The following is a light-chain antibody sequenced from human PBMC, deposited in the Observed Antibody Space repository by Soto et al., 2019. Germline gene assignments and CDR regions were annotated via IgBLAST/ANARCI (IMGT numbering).Light chain of an antibody. V-gene: IGKV1-9*01. CDR2: AAS. J-gene: IGKJ4*01. CDR1: QGFNSY. CDR3: QQYYSYPLT. Sequence: DIQLTQSPSFLSASVGDRVTITCRASQGFNSYVAWYQQKPGKAPKLLIYAASTLQSGVPSRFSGSGSGTDFTLTISCLQSEDFATYYCQQYYSYPLTFGGGTKVDIK.